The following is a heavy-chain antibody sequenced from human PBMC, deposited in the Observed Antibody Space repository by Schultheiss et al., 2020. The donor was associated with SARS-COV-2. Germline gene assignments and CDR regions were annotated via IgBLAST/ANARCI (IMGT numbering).Heavy chain of an antibody. CDR2: INHSGST. J-gene: IGHJ2*01. CDR3: ARVPYGYSSSWGWYFDL. D-gene: IGHD6-13*01. CDR1: GGSFSGYY. V-gene: IGHV4-34*01. Sequence: SETLSLTCAVYGGSFSGYYWSWIRQPPGKGLEWIGEINHSGSTNYNPSLKSRVTMSVDTSKNQFSLKLSSVTAADTAVYYCARVPYGYSSSWGWYFDLWGRGTLVTVSS.